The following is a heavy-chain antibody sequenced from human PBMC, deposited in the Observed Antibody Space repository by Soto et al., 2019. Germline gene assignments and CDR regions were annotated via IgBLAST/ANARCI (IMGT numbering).Heavy chain of an antibody. Sequence: GSGPNAGEPTQTLTLTCTFSGFSLSTSGMCVSWIRQPPGKALEWLALIDWDDDKYYSTSLKTRLTISKDTSKNQVVLTMTNMDPVDTATYYCARIPTGIAAAGEYYGMDVWGQGTTVTVSS. J-gene: IGHJ6*02. CDR1: GFSLSTSGMC. D-gene: IGHD6-13*01. CDR3: ARIPTGIAAAGEYYGMDV. CDR2: IDWDDDK. V-gene: IGHV2-70*01.